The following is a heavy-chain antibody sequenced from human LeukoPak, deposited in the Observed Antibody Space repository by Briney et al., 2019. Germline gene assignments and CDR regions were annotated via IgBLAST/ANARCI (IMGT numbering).Heavy chain of an antibody. CDR2: IYYSGST. D-gene: IGHD5-18*01. CDR1: GGSISSYY. Sequence: PSETLSLTCTVSGGSISSYYWSWIRQPPGKGLEWIGYIYYSGSTSYNPSLKSRVTISVDTSKNQFSLKLSSVTAADTAVYYCAREGDDSYGYYYYYMDVWGKGTTVTVSS. J-gene: IGHJ6*03. V-gene: IGHV4-59*12. CDR3: AREGDDSYGYYYYYMDV.